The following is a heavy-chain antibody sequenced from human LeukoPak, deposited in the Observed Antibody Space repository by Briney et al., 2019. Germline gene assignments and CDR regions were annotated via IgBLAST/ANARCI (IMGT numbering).Heavy chain of an antibody. CDR1: GFTFSSYE. CDR2: ISSSGSTI. V-gene: IGHV3-48*03. CDR3: ARVEILTGYSPDY. D-gene: IGHD3-9*01. Sequence: GGSLRLSCAASGFTFSSYEMNWVRQAPGKGLEWVSYISSSGSTIYYADSVKGRFTISRDNAKNSLYLQMNSLRAEDTAVYYCARVEILTGYSPDYWGRGTLVTVSS. J-gene: IGHJ4*02.